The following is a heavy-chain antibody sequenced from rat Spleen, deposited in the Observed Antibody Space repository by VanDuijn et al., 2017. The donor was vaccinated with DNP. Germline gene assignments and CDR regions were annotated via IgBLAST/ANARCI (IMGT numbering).Heavy chain of an antibody. Sequence: QVQLKESGPGLVQPSQPLSLTCTVSGFSLTSYHVHWVRQPPGKGLEWMGMMWKDGDSSYNSALKSRLSISRDTSKSQVFLKMNSVQTEDTAIYFCARHYTYWGQGVMVTVSS. CDR1: GFSLTSYH. CDR3: ARHYTY. D-gene: IGHD1-2*01. V-gene: IGHV2-32*01. J-gene: IGHJ2*01. CDR2: MWKDGDS.